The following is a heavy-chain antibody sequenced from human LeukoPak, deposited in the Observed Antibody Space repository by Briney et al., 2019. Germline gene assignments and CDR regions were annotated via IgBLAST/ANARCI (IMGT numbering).Heavy chain of an antibody. D-gene: IGHD2/OR15-2a*01. J-gene: IGHJ4*02. Sequence: GGSLRLSCAASGFTFSSYSMTWIRQAPGKGLEWVSSISSSSSYIYYADSVNGRFTISSDNAKNSLYLQMNILRAEDTAVYYCARDPLFLGSAMDYWGQGTLVTVSS. CDR3: ARDPLFLGSAMDY. V-gene: IGHV3-21*01. CDR1: GFTFSSYS. CDR2: ISSSSSYI.